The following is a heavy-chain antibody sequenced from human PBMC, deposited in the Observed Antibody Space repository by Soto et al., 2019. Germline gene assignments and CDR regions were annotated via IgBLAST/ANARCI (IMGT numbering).Heavy chain of an antibody. CDR1: GGTFSSYA. Sequence: SVKVSCKASGGTFSSYAISWVRQAPGQGLEWMGGIIPIFGTANYAQKFQGRVTITADKSTSTACMELSSLRSEDTAVYYCAREVGYGDYVAWFDPWGQGTLVTVSS. CDR2: IIPIFGTA. J-gene: IGHJ5*02. CDR3: AREVGYGDYVAWFDP. V-gene: IGHV1-69*06. D-gene: IGHD4-17*01.